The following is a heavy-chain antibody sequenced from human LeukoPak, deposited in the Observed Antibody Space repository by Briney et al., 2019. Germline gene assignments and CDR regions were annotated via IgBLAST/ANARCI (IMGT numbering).Heavy chain of an antibody. CDR3: ARVSATTVTIYS. D-gene: IGHD4-17*01. V-gene: IGHV3-11*01. Sequence: GGSLRLSCAVSGFTFSDHYMSWIRQAPGKGLEWFSYMSYSGTTIYYAYSVRCRFTISRDNARNSLYLQMNSLRSDHTAMYYCARVSATTVTIYSWGQGTLVTVSS. CDR2: MSYSGTTI. J-gene: IGHJ4*02. CDR1: GFTFSDHY.